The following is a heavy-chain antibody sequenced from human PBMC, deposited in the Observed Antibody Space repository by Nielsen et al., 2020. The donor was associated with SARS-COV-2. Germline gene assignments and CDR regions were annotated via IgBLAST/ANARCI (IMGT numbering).Heavy chain of an antibody. D-gene: IGHD7-27*01. CDR3: ARDNWGRMDV. CDR1: GFTISSSF. Sequence: GESLKISCGASGFTISSSFMSWVRQAAGKGLEWVSVIYTDGSTSHADSVKGRFTISRDNSKNTLYLQMNSLRAEDTAVYYCARDNWGRMDVWDQGTTVTVSS. CDR2: IYTDGST. V-gene: IGHV3-66*01. J-gene: IGHJ6*02.